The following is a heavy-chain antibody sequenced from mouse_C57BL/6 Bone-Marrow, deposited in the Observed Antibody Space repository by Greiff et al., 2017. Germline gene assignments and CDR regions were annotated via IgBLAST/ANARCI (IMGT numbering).Heavy chain of an antibody. J-gene: IGHJ1*03. D-gene: IGHD1-1*01. CDR3: ARNYYGSSPHWYFDV. Sequence: VQRVESGPGLVQPSQSLSITCTVSGFSLTSYGVHWVRQSPGKGLEWLGVIWSGGSTDYNAAFISRLSISKDNSKSQVFFKMTSLQADYTAIYYCARNYYGSSPHWYFDVWGTGTTVTVSS. CDR2: IWSGGST. CDR1: GFSLTSYG. V-gene: IGHV2-2*01.